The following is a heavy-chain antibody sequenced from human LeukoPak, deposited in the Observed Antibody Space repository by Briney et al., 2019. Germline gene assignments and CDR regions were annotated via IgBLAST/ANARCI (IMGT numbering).Heavy chain of an antibody. D-gene: IGHD5-18*01. CDR2: IYYSGST. Sequence: SETLSLTCTVSGGSISSYYWSWIRQPPGKGLEWIGYIYYSGSTNYNPSPKSRVTISVDTSKNQFSLKLSSVTAADTAVYYCARVLDTAMALGFYYFDYWGQGTLVTVSA. J-gene: IGHJ4*02. V-gene: IGHV4-59*01. CDR3: ARVLDTAMALGFYYFDY. CDR1: GGSISSYY.